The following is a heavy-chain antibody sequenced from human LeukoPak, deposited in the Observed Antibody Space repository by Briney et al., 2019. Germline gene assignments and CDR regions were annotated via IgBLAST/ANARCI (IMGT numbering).Heavy chain of an antibody. CDR2: INPNSGGT. D-gene: IGHD6-19*01. V-gene: IGHV1-2*02. J-gene: IGHJ5*02. Sequence: ASVKVSCKASGYTFTGYHMHWVRQAPGQGLEWMGWINPNSGGTNYAQKFQGRVTMTRDTSISTAYMELSRLRSDDTAVYYCARDSSGWYDGPNNWFDPWGQGTLVTVSS. CDR3: ARDSSGWYDGPNNWFDP. CDR1: GYTFTGYH.